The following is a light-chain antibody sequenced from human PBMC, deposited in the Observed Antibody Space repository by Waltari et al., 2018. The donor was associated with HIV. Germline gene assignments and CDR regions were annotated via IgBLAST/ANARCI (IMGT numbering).Light chain of an antibody. J-gene: IGLJ3*02. CDR3: ATWDSNLSAWV. Sequence: QSVLTQPPSVSAAPGQKVTISCSGSSPNIGDTYISWYQQLPGTAPKLLIYEKNKRPSGIPDRFSGSKSGTSATRGIAGLQTGDEADYYCATWDSNLSAWVFGGGTKLTVL. CDR2: EKN. V-gene: IGLV1-51*02. CDR1: SPNIGDTY.